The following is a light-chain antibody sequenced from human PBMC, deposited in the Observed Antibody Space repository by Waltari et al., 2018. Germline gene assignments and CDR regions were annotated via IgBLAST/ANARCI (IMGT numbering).Light chain of an antibody. J-gene: IGKJ1*01. CDR2: GAS. V-gene: IGKV3-15*01. CDR3: QQYNNWPWT. CDR1: QSVRGN. Sequence: EVVMTQSPATLSASPGERVPLSCRARQSVRGNLAWYQQKPGQAPRLLIRGASTRATGIPARFSGSGSGTEFTVTISSLQSEDFAVYYCQQYNNWPWTFGQGTRVDIK.